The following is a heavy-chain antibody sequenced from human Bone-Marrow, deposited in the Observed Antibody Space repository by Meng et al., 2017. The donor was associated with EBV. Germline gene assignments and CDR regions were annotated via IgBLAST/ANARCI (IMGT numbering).Heavy chain of an antibody. CDR2: LYHSGST. D-gene: IGHD3-22*01. V-gene: IGHV4-4*02. CDR1: GGSIRGSNW. Sequence: QVPAHAAGPGLVKPSGTLSLPCAVSGGSIRGSNWLSWVRQPPGKGLEWIGELYHSGSTNYNPSLKSRVTISVDKSKNQFSLKLSSVTAADTAVYYCARDGYYYDSSGPQKSYYFDYWGQGTLVTVSS. J-gene: IGHJ4*02. CDR3: ARDGYYYDSSGPQKSYYFDY.